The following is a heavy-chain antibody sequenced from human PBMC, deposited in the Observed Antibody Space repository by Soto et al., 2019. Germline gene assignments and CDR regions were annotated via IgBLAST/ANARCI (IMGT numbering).Heavy chain of an antibody. D-gene: IGHD4-17*01. J-gene: IGHJ3*01. CDR1: GFTFSSYA. CDR2: ITGGGGST. CDR3: AKDPLGVTRAFDV. Sequence: VRLLESGGGLVQPGGSLRLSCAASGFTFSSYAMSWVRQAPGKGLEWVSVITGGGGSTYYADSVKGRFTISRDNSKDTVYLQLNSLRAEDTAVYYCAKDPLGVTRAFDVWGQGTVVTVS. V-gene: IGHV3-23*01.